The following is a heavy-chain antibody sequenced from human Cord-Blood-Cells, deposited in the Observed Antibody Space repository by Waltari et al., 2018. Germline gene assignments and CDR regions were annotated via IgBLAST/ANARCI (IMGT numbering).Heavy chain of an antibody. CDR2: IYYSGST. CDR1: GGSISSYY. CDR3: ARHADYYGSGSYYPYYFDY. V-gene: IGHV4-59*08. Sequence: QVQLQESGPGLVKPSETLSLTCTVSGGSISSYYWSWIRKPPGKGLEWIGYIYYSGSTNYNPSLKSRVTISVDTSKNQFSLKLSSVTAADTAVYYCARHADYYGSGSYYPYYFDYWGQGTLVTVSS. J-gene: IGHJ4*02. D-gene: IGHD3-10*01.